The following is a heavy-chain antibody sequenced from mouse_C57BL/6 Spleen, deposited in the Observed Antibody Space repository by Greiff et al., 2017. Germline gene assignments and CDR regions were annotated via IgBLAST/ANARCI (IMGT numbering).Heavy chain of an antibody. CDR2: INPNNGGT. V-gene: IGHV1-26*01. CDR3: AREDGDGYYVGYFDY. CDR1: GYTFTDYY. Sequence: EVQLQQSGPELVKPGASVKISCKASGYTFTDYYMNWVKQSHGKSLEWIGDINPNNGGTSYNQKFKGKATLTVDKSSSTAYMELRSLTSEDSAVYYCAREDGDGYYVGYFDYWGQGTTLTVSS. D-gene: IGHD2-3*01. J-gene: IGHJ2*01.